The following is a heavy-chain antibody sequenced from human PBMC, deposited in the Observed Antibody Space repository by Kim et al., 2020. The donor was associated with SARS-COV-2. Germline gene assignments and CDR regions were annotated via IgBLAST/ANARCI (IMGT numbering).Heavy chain of an antibody. V-gene: IGHV3-23*01. J-gene: IGHJ6*02. Sequence: GGSLRLSCAASGFTFSSYAMSWVRQAPGKGLEWVSAISGSGGSTYYADSVKGRFTISRDNSKNTLYLQMNSLRAEDTAVYYCAKNRRYGGNSGGSYYYYGMDVWGQGTTVTVSS. CDR1: GFTFSSYA. D-gene: IGHD4-17*01. CDR3: AKNRRYGGNSGGSYYYYGMDV. CDR2: ISGSGGST.